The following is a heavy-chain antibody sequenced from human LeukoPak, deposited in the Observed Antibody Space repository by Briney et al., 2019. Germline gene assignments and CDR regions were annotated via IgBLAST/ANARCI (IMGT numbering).Heavy chain of an antibody. J-gene: IGHJ6*02. Sequence: GGSLRLSCAASGFTFSSYAMSWVRQAPGKGLEWVSAISGSGGSTYYADSVKGRFTISRDNSKNTLYLQMNSLRAEDTAMYYCARDRLSGGSYYYYGMDVWAKGPRSPSP. CDR3: ARDRLSGGSYYYYGMDV. D-gene: IGHD7-27*01. CDR2: ISGSGGST. V-gene: IGHV3-23*01. CDR1: GFTFSSYA.